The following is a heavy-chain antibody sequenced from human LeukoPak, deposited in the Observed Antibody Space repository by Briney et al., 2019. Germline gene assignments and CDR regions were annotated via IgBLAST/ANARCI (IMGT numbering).Heavy chain of an antibody. J-gene: IGHJ4*02. D-gene: IGHD2-15*01. CDR2: INTDGTST. CDR1: GFSFRNYW. CDR3: ARDIGYSPFDY. V-gene: IGHV3-74*01. Sequence: GGSLRLSCVASGFSFRNYWMYWVRQAPGKGLVWVSHINTDGTSTNYADSVKGRFTISRDNAKNTLYLLMNSLRAEDTAVYYCARDIGYSPFDYWGQGTLVTVSS.